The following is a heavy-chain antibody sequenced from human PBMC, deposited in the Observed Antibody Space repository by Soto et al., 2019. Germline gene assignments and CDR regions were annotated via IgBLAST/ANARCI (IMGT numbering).Heavy chain of an antibody. Sequence: PSETLSLTCAVSGGSISSGGYYWSWIRQHPGKGLEWIGYIYYSGSTYYNPSLKSRVTISVDTSKNQFSLKLSSVTAADTAVYYCARDGMEESTAVWGQGTTVTVSS. CDR3: ARDGMEESTAV. J-gene: IGHJ6*02. D-gene: IGHD1-1*01. CDR1: GGSISSGGYY. V-gene: IGHV4-31*11. CDR2: IYYSGST.